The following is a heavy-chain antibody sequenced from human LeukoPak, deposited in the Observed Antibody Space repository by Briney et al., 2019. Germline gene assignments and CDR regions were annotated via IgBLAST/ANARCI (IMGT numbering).Heavy chain of an antibody. D-gene: IGHD6-19*01. Sequence: HPGGSLRLSCAASGFTFSSYWMSWVRQAPGKGLEWVANIKQDGSEKYYVDSVKGRFTISRDNAKNSLYLQMNSLRAEDTAVYYCARVFSGWYKAFDYWGQGTLVTVSS. V-gene: IGHV3-7*01. CDR2: IKQDGSEK. CDR3: ARVFSGWYKAFDY. J-gene: IGHJ4*02. CDR1: GFTFSSYW.